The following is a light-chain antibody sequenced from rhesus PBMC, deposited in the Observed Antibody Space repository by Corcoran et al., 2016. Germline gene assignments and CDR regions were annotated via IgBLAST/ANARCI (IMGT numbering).Light chain of an antibody. J-gene: IGKJ2*01. CDR3: HQYNNWNS. CDR2: GAS. CDR1: PSVSSY. Sequence: EIVMTQSPATLSLSPGERATLSCRASPSVSSYVAWYQQKPEQAPRLLIYGASRRATGLPDRVSGRGSGTDVTLIISSLEPEDVGVYYCHQYNNWNSFGQGTKVEIK. V-gene: IGKV3S9*01.